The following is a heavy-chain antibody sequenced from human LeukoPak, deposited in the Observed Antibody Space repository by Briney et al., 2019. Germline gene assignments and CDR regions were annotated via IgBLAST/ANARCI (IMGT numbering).Heavy chain of an antibody. CDR3: AKAMVQYYFDY. CDR1: GFTFSSYS. J-gene: IGHJ4*02. Sequence: GGSLRLSCAASGFTFSSYSMNWVRQAPGKGLEWVSYISSSSSTIYYADSVKGRFTISRDNSKNALYLQMNSLRAEDTAVYYCAKAMVQYYFDYWGQGTLVTVSS. D-gene: IGHD3-10*01. V-gene: IGHV3-48*01. CDR2: ISSSSSTI.